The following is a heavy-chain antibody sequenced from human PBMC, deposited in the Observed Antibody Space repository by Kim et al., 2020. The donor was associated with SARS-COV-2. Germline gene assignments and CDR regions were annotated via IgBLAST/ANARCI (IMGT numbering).Heavy chain of an antibody. V-gene: IGHV3-23*01. Sequence: YADSVKGRFTISRDISRDTVSLQMRGLTVEDSAVYYCAKGPTAGEAGIDYWGQGTLVTVSS. D-gene: IGHD2-8*02. J-gene: IGHJ4*02. CDR3: AKGPTAGEAGIDY.